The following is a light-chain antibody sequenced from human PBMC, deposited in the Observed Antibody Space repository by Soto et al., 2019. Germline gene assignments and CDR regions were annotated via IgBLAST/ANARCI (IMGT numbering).Light chain of an antibody. Sequence: DIQMTQSPSTLSASVGDRVTITCRASQSISKWLAWYQQKPGKAPNLLIYDASNLESGVPSRFSGGGSGTEFTLTITSLQPDDFATYYCQQYNSSSLYTFGQGTKLEIK. CDR1: QSISKW. V-gene: IGKV1-5*01. CDR3: QQYNSSSLYT. J-gene: IGKJ2*01. CDR2: DAS.